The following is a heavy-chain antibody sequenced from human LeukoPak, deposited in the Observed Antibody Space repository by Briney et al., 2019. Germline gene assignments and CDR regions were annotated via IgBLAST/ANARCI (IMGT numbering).Heavy chain of an antibody. Sequence: SETLSLTCTVSGGSISSSSYYWGWIRQPPGKGLEWIGSIYYSGSTYYNPSLESRVTISVDTSKNQFSLKLSSVTAADTAVYYCAYSSSWHRFDYWGQGTLVTVSS. CDR2: IYYSGST. CDR1: GGSISSSSYY. V-gene: IGHV4-39*01. J-gene: IGHJ4*02. CDR3: AYSSSWHRFDY. D-gene: IGHD6-13*01.